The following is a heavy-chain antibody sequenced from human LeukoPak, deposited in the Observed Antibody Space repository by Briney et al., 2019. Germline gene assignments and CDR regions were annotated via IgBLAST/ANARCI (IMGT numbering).Heavy chain of an antibody. Sequence: SETLSLTCTVSGGSISSYYWSWIRQPPRKGLEWIGYIYTSGSTNYNPSLKSRVTISVDTSKNLFSLKLSSVTAADTAVYYCASQGYSSGWYNPYAFDIWGQGTMVTVSS. D-gene: IGHD6-19*01. V-gene: IGHV4-4*09. CDR1: GGSISSYY. CDR2: IYTSGST. CDR3: ASQGYSSGWYNPYAFDI. J-gene: IGHJ3*02.